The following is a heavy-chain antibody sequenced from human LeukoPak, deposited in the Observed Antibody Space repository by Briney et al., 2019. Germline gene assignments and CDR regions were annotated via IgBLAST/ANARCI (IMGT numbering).Heavy chain of an antibody. Sequence: PGGSLRLSCVASVFTFSRFGMRWVRQAPGKGLEWVAVIWYDGSNKYYADSVKGRFTISRDNSKNTLYLEMNSLRAEDTAVYYCGIYYYYRCSGYWDYDFDDWGQGTLVSVSS. J-gene: IGHJ4*02. CDR1: VFTFSRFG. V-gene: IGHV3-33*01. D-gene: IGHD3-22*01. CDR3: GIYYYYRCSGYWDYDFDD. CDR2: IWYDGSNK.